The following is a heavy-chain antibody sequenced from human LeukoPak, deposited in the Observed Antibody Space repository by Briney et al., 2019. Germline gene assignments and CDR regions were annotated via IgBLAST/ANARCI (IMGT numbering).Heavy chain of an antibody. D-gene: IGHD3-10*02. J-gene: IGHJ6*04. V-gene: IGHV3-21*01. CDR2: ISSRSSHI. CDR3: AELGITMIGGV. Sequence: PGGSLRLSCAASGFTFSTYNMNWVRQAPGKGLEWVSSISSRSSHIYYADSVKGRFTISRDNAKNSLYLQMNSLRAEDTAVYYCAELGITMIGGVWGKGTTVTISS. CDR1: GFTFSTYN.